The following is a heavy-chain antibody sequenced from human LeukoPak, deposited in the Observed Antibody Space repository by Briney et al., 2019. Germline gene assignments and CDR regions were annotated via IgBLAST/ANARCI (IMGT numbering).Heavy chain of an antibody. Sequence: GGSLRLSCVASGFTFSSYAMSWVRQAPGKGLEWVSAISGSGVTTHYAGSVKGRFSISRDNSKNTLYLQMNSLRVEDTALYYCAKKVVVGATSPYSDFQDWGQGTLVTVSS. CDR3: AKKVVVGATSPYSDFQD. V-gene: IGHV3-23*01. J-gene: IGHJ1*01. D-gene: IGHD1-26*01. CDR1: GFTFSSYA. CDR2: ISGSGVTT.